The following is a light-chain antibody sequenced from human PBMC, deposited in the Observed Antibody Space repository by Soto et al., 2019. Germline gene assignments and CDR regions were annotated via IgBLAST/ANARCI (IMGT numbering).Light chain of an antibody. V-gene: IGLV2-14*01. J-gene: IGLJ2*01. Sequence: QSALTQPASVSGSPGQSITISCTGTSSDVGGYNYVSWYQQHPGKAPKLMIYEVSNRHSGVSNRFSGSKSGNTASLTISGLQAEDEADYYCSSYTSSSTLVFGGGNKVTVL. CDR2: EVS. CDR3: SSYTSSSTLV. CDR1: SSDVGGYNY.